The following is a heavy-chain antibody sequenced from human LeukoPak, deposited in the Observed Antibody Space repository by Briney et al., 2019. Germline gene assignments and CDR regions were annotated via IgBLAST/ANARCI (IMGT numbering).Heavy chain of an antibody. D-gene: IGHD3-3*01. Sequence: SETLSLTCTVSGGSISSGGYYWSWIRQHPGQGLEWIGYIYYSGSTYYNPSLQSRVTISVDSSKNQFSLKLSSVTAGATAGDYCARARPHYDFWSGYGGYMDVWGKGTTVTVSS. CDR2: IYYSGST. CDR1: GGSISSGGYY. CDR3: ARARPHYDFWSGYGGYMDV. V-gene: IGHV4-31*03. J-gene: IGHJ6*03.